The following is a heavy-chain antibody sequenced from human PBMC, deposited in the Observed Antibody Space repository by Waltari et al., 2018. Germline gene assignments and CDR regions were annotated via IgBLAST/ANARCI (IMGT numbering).Heavy chain of an antibody. CDR1: GGSISSSSYY. Sequence: QLQLQESGPGLVKPSETLSLTCTVSGGSISSSSYYWGWIRQPPGKGLEWSGSIYYSGSTYYNPSLKSRVTISVDTSKNQFSLKLSSVTAADTAVYYCARHAAAAGPYYFDYWGQGTLVTVSS. V-gene: IGHV4-39*01. D-gene: IGHD6-13*01. CDR2: IYYSGST. J-gene: IGHJ4*02. CDR3: ARHAAAAGPYYFDY.